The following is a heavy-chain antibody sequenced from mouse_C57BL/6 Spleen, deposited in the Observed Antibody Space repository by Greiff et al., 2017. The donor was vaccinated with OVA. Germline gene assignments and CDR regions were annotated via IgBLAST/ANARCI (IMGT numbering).Heavy chain of an antibody. J-gene: IGHJ2*01. CDR1: GYTFTDYY. CDR2: INPNNGGT. Sequence: VQLQQSGPELVKPGASVKISCKASGYTFTDYYMNWVKQSHGKSLEWIGDINPNNGGTSYNQKFKGKATLTVDKSSSTAYMELRSLTSEDSAVYYCANSPGYPDYWGQGTTLTVSS. CDR3: ANSPGYPDY. D-gene: IGHD2-2*01. V-gene: IGHV1-26*01.